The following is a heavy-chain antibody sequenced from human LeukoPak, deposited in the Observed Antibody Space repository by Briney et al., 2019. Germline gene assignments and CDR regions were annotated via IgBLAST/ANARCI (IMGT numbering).Heavy chain of an antibody. J-gene: IGHJ4*02. CDR1: GFTFDDYG. CDR3: ARASGSGYYFYLDY. CDR2: INWNGGST. V-gene: IGHV3-20*04. Sequence: GGSLRLSCAASGFTFDDYGMSWVRQAPGKGLEWVSGINWNGGSTGYADTVKGRFTISRDNAKNSLYLQMNTLRAEDTALYYCARASGSGYYFYLDYWGQGTLVTVSS. D-gene: IGHD3-22*01.